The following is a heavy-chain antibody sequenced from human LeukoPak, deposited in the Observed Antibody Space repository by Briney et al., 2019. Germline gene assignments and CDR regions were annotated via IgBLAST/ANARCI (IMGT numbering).Heavy chain of an antibody. Sequence: GGSLRLSCAASGFTFDDYGMSWVRQAPGKGLEWVSGISWNGGSTGYADSVKGRFTISRDNAKNSLYLQMNSLRAEDTALYHCARSESPHYYGMDVWGQGTTVTVSS. J-gene: IGHJ6*02. CDR1: GFTFDDYG. V-gene: IGHV3-20*01. CDR2: ISWNGGST. CDR3: ARSESPHYYGMDV.